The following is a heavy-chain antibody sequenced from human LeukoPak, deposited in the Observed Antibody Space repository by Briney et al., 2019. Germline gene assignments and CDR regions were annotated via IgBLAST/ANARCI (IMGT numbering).Heavy chain of an antibody. Sequence: GGSLRLSCAASGFTFSSYAMSWVRQAPGKGLEWVSSISSSSSYIYYADSAKGRFTISRDNAKNSLYLQMNSLRAEDTAVYYCARTPHSGSYRVDYWGQGTLVTVSS. CDR3: ARTPHSGSYRVDY. V-gene: IGHV3-21*01. CDR2: ISSSSSYI. CDR1: GFTFSSYA. D-gene: IGHD1-26*01. J-gene: IGHJ4*02.